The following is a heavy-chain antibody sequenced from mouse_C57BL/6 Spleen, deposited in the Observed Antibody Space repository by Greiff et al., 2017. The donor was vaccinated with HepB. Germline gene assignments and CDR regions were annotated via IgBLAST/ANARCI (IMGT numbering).Heavy chain of an antibody. V-gene: IGHV1-82*01. D-gene: IGHD1-1*01. CDR1: GYAFSSSW. CDR3: ARGSSYSYWYFDV. CDR2: IYPGDGDT. Sequence: VQLQQSGPELVKPGASVKISCKASGYAFSSSWMNWVKQRPGKGLEWIGRIYPGDGDTNYNGKFKGKATLTADKSSSTAYMQLSSLTSEDSAVYFCARGSSYSYWYFDVWGTGTTVTVSS. J-gene: IGHJ1*03.